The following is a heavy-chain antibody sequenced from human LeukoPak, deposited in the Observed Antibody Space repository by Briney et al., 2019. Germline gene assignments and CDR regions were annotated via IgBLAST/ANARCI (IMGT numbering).Heavy chain of an antibody. D-gene: IGHD6-6*01. Sequence: ASVKVSCKTSGYTFTGYFMHWVRQAPGQGLEWMGGIIPIFGTANYAQKFQGRVTITADESTSTAYMELSSLRSEDTAVYYCARVKQLVAPGFVAFDIWGQGTMVTVSS. V-gene: IGHV1-69*13. CDR2: IIPIFGTA. CDR1: GYTFTGYF. J-gene: IGHJ3*02. CDR3: ARVKQLVAPGFVAFDI.